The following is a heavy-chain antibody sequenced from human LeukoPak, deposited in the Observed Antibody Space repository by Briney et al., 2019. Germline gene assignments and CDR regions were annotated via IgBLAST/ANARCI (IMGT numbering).Heavy chain of an antibody. V-gene: IGHV3-30-3*01. Sequence: GGSLRLSCAASGFTFSSYSMHWVRQAPGKGLEWVALTSYDGSNKYYADSVKGRFTISRVNAKNSLYLQMDSLRDEDTAIYYCARVELYGAHLIYWGPGALVTVSS. J-gene: IGHJ4*02. CDR2: TSYDGSNK. CDR3: ARVELYGAHLIY. CDR1: GFTFSSYS. D-gene: IGHD4-17*01.